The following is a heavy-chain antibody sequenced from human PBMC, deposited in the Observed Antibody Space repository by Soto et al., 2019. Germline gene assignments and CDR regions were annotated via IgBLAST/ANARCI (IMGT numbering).Heavy chain of an antibody. J-gene: IGHJ6*02. Sequence: LRLSCAASGFTFSSYWMSWVRQAPGKGLEWVANIKQDGSEKFYVDSVKGRFTISRDNPKNSLYLQMNSLRAEDTAVYYCTRGTDLGYCTDSSCPGMDVWGQGTTVTVSS. D-gene: IGHD2-15*01. CDR3: TRGTDLGYCTDSSCPGMDV. CDR2: IKQDGSEK. V-gene: IGHV3-7*03. CDR1: GFTFSSYW.